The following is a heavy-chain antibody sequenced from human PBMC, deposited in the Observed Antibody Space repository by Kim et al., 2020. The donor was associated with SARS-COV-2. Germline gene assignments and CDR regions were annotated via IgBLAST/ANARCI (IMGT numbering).Heavy chain of an antibody. V-gene: IGHV3-15*01. J-gene: IGHJ4*02. CDR3: TTDPFYDYVWGSYRYPFDY. Sequence: GRFTISRDDSKNTLYLQMNSLKTEDTAVYYCTTDPFYDYVWGSYRYPFDYWGQGTLVTVSS. D-gene: IGHD3-16*02.